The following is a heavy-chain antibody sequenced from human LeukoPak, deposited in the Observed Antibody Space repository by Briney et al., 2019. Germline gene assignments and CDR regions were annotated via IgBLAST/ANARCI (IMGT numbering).Heavy chain of an antibody. CDR1: GFTFDDYA. V-gene: IGHV3-9*01. CDR3: AKDKYSSSLFYFDY. CDR2: ISWDSGSI. D-gene: IGHD6-6*01. J-gene: IGHJ4*02. Sequence: GGSLRLSCAASGFTFDDYAMHWVRQAPGKGLEWVSGISWDSGSIGYADSVKGRFTISGDNAKNSLYLQMNSLRAEDTALYYCAKDKYSSSLFYFDYWGQGTLVTVSS.